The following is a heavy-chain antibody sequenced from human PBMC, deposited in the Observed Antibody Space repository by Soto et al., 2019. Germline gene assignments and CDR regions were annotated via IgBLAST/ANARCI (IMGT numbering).Heavy chain of an antibody. J-gene: IGHJ1*01. D-gene: IGHD2-2*01. CDR2: IDHDGRST. V-gene: IGHV3-74*01. CDR3: VRKAGASYMPAEYFQH. CDR1: GFSFRTYW. Sequence: GGSLRLSCAASGFSFRTYWMHWVRQGPGKGLVWVSRIDHDGRSTSYADSVKGRFTISRDNAKNTLSLQMNSLTVEDTGVYYCVRKAGASYMPAEYFQHWGQGTLVTVSS.